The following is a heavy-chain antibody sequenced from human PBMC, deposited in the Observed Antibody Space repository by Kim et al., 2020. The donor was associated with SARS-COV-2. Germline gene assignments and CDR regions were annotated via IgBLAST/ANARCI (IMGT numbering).Heavy chain of an antibody. CDR2: ISYDGSNK. CDR1: GFTFSSYG. J-gene: IGHJ4*02. D-gene: IGHD3-22*01. Sequence: GGSLRLSCAASGFTFSSYGMHWVRQAPGKGLEWVAVISYDGSNKYYADSVKGRFTISRDNSKNTLYLQMNSLRAEDTAVYYCAKDQGAITMIVHCGQGTLVTVSS. CDR3: AKDQGAITMIVH. V-gene: IGHV3-30*18.